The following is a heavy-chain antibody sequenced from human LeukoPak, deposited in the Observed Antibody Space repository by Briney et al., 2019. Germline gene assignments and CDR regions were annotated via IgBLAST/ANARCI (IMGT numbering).Heavy chain of an antibody. V-gene: IGHV3-74*01. D-gene: IGHD2-8*02. Sequence: GGSLRLFCVASGFTFSRYWMHWVRQAPGKGLVWVSRINSDGRSTNYADSVKGRFTISRDNSKNTLYLQMNSLRAEDTAVYYCAKSYWRRGLDYWGQGTLVTVSS. CDR1: GFTFSRYW. CDR3: AKSYWRRGLDY. J-gene: IGHJ4*02. CDR2: INSDGRST.